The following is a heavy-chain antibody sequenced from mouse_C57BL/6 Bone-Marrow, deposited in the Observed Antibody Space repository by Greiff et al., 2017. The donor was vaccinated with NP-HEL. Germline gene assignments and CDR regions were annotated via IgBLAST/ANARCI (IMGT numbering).Heavy chain of an antibody. CDR3: TRSTTVVDWYFDV. CDR1: GFTFSDAW. J-gene: IGHJ1*03. V-gene: IGHV6-6*01. Sequence: LQQSGGGLVQPGGSMKLSCAASGFTFSDAWMDWVRQSPEKGLEWVAEIRNKANNHATYYAESVKGRFTISRDDSKSSVYLQMNSLRAEDTGIYYCTRSTTVVDWYFDVWGTGTTVTVSS. CDR2: IRNKANNHAT. D-gene: IGHD1-1*01.